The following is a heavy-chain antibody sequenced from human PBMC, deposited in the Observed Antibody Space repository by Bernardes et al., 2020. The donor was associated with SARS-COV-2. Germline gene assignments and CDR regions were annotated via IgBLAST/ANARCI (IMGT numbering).Heavy chain of an antibody. J-gene: IGHJ3*02. CDR2: INPNSGGT. Sequence: ASVKVSCKTSGYTFTDYYIHWVRQAPGQGLEWMGWINPNSGGTDCAQKFQDRVTMTRDTSISTAYMELNRVRSDDTALYYCARCDSSTFNPIDIWGQGTMVTVSS. CDR3: ARCDSSTFNPIDI. V-gene: IGHV1-2*02. D-gene: IGHD2-2*01. CDR1: GYTFTDYY.